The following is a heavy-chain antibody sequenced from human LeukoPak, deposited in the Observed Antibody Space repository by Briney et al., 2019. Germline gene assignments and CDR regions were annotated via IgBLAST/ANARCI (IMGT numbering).Heavy chain of an antibody. CDR2: IYYSGST. CDR1: GGSISSSSYY. J-gene: IGHJ4*02. CDR3: ARTGGLYYDILTGSSHFDY. V-gene: IGHV4-39*01. D-gene: IGHD3-9*01. Sequence: PSETLSLTCTVSGGSISSSSYYWGWIRQPPGKGLEWIGSIYYSGSTYYNPSLKSRVTISVDTSKNQFSLKLSSVTAADTAVYYCARTGGLYYDILTGSSHFDYWGQGTLVTVSS.